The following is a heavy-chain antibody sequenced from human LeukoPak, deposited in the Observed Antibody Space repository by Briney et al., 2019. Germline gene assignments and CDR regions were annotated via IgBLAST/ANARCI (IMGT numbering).Heavy chain of an antibody. D-gene: IGHD2/OR15-2a*01. CDR1: GYTLTELS. CDR3: ATFSLPYYYYGMDV. CDR2: FDPEDGET. J-gene: IGHJ6*02. V-gene: IGHV1-24*01. Sequence: ASVKVSCKVSGYTLTELSMHWVRQAPGKGLEWMGGFDPEDGETIYAQKFQGRVTMTEDTSTDTAYMELSSLRSEDTAVYYCATFSLPYYYYGMDVWGQGTTVTVSS.